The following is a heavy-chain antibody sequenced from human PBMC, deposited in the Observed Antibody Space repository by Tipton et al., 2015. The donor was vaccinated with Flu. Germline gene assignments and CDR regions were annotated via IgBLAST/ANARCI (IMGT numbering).Heavy chain of an antibody. D-gene: IGHD6-19*01. Sequence: LSLTCSVSGGSVGSPYCWGWVRQAPGKGLEWVAGVSGGGGTTYFADSVKGRFTISRDNSRNMVFLQMNNLRVEDTAEYYCAKVIPELVAGLDYWGRGTLVTVSS. CDR1: GGSVGSPYC. CDR3: AKVIPELVAGLDY. CDR2: VSGGGGTT. J-gene: IGHJ4*02. V-gene: IGHV3-23*01.